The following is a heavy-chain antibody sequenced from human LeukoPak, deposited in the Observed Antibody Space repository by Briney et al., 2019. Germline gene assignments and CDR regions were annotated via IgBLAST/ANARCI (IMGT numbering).Heavy chain of an antibody. CDR3: ARGARIAVAGVLGYFDY. J-gene: IGHJ4*02. Sequence: ASVKLCCKASGYTFTSYGISWVRQAPGQGLEWMGWISAYNGNTNYAQKLQGRVTMTTDTSTSTAYKELRSLRSDDAAVYYCARGARIAVAGVLGYFDYWGQGTLVTVSS. D-gene: IGHD6-19*01. V-gene: IGHV1-18*01. CDR2: ISAYNGNT. CDR1: GYTFTSYG.